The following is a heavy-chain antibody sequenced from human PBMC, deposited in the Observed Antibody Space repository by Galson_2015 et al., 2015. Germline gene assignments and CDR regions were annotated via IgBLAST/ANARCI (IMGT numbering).Heavy chain of an antibody. CDR3: AKNPSGVAIQGYMDV. V-gene: IGHV3-9*01. Sequence: SLRLSCAASGFSFDDYAMHWVRQAPGKGLEWVSGISWNSGSIAYADSVKGRFTISRDNAKNSLYLQMNSLRVEDTALYYCAKNPSGVAIQGYMDVWGKGTTVTVSS. CDR2: ISWNSGSI. CDR1: GFSFDDYA. D-gene: IGHD3-3*01. J-gene: IGHJ6*03.